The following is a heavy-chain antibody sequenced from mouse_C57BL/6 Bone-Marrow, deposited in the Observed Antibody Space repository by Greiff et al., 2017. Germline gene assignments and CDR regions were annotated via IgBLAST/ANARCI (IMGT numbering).Heavy chain of an antibody. J-gene: IGHJ4*01. V-gene: IGHV1-55*01. D-gene: IGHD3-3*01. CDR2: IYPGSGST. Sequence: QVQLQQPGAELVKPGASVKMSCKASGYTFNSYWITWVKQRPGQGLEWIGDIYPGSGSTKYNAKFKSKATLTVDTSSSTAYMQLSSLTSEDSAVYDLARWGDEDSMDYWGQGTSVTVSS. CDR1: GYTFNSYW. CDR3: ARWGDEDSMDY.